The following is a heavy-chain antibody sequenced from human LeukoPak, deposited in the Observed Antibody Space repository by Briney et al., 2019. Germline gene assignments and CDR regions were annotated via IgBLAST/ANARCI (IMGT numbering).Heavy chain of an antibody. J-gene: IGHJ6*03. CDR1: GFTFSTYS. D-gene: IGHD2-8*02. V-gene: IGHV3-21*01. CDR3: ARLVVTYYMDV. Sequence: GGSLRLSCAASGFTFSTYSMNWVRQAPGKGLEWVSSISSTSNYIYYADSVKGRFTISRDNARNPLYLQMNSLRAEDTALYYCARLVVTYYMDVWGKGTTVTISS. CDR2: ISSTSNYI.